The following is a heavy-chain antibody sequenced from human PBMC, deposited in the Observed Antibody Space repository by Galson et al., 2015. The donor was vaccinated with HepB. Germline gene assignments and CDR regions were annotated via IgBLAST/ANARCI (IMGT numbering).Heavy chain of an antibody. Sequence: LRLSCAASGFTFSSYAMHWVRQAPGKGLEWVAVISYDGSNKYYADSVKGRFTISRDNSKNTLYLQMNSLRAEDTAVYYCARDRYYYGSGSYPTSWYFDLWGRGTLVTVSS. V-gene: IGHV3-30*04. J-gene: IGHJ2*01. CDR2: ISYDGSNK. CDR3: ARDRYYYGSGSYPTSWYFDL. D-gene: IGHD3-10*01. CDR1: GFTFSSYA.